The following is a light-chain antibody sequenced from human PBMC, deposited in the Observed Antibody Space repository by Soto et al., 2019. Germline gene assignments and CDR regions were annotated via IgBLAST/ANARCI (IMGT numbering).Light chain of an antibody. V-gene: IGKV3-11*01. Sequence: EIVLTQSPATLSLSPGERATLSCRASQSVSSYLAWYQQKPGQAPRLLIYDASNRATGIPARFSGSGSGTDFTLTISSLEPEDFAGYYCQQRSNWLALTFGGGTKVDIK. CDR3: QQRSNWLALT. CDR1: QSVSSY. J-gene: IGKJ4*01. CDR2: DAS.